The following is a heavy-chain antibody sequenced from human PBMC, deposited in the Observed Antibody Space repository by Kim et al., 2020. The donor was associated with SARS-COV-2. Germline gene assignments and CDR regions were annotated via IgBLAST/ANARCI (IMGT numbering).Heavy chain of an antibody. J-gene: IGHJ5*02. CDR1: GGSISSGGYY. Sequence: SETPSLTCTVSGGSISSGGYYWSWIRQHPGKGLEWIGYTYYSGSTYYNPSLKSRVTISVDTSKNQFPLKLSSVTAADTAVYYCARNTGITMIAVVTGWFDPWGQGTLVTVSS. V-gene: IGHV4-31*03. CDR2: TYYSGST. CDR3: ARNTGITMIAVVTGWFDP. D-gene: IGHD3-22*01.